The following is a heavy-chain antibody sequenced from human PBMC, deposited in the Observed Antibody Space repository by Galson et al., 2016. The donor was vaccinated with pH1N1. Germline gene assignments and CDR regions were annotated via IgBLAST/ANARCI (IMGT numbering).Heavy chain of an antibody. D-gene: IGHD3-3*01. CDR2: INAGNGNT. CDR3: ARGGNLSDFWSNYYPYGMDV. CDR1: GYTFTSYA. V-gene: IGHV1-3*01. Sequence: VSCKASGYTFTSYAMHWVRQAPGQRLEWMGWINAGNGNTKYSQKFQVRVTITRDTSAGTAYMELNSLRSEDTAVYYCARGGNLSDFWSNYYPYGMDVWGQGTTVTVSS. J-gene: IGHJ6*02.